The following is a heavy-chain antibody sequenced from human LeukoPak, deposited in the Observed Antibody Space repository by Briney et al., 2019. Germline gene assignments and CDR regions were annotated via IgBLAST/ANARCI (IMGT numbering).Heavy chain of an antibody. J-gene: IGHJ4*02. V-gene: IGHV3-74*01. CDR3: ARVTERVMGNFDY. Sequence: LPGGSLRLSCAASGFTFSSYWMHWVRQAPGKGLVWVSRINSDGSSTNYADSVKGRFTISRDNAKNTLYLQMNSLRAEDTAVYYCARVTERVMGNFDYWGQGTLVTVSS. CDR2: INSDGSST. CDR1: GFTFSSYW. D-gene: IGHD2-8*01.